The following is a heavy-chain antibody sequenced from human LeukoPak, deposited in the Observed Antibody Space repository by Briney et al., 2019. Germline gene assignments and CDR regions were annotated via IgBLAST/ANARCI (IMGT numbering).Heavy chain of an antibody. CDR2: ISSNTRII. CDR3: ARGGAARPDY. Sequence: GGSLRLSCAASGFTFSNYGMNWVRQTPGKGLQWVSYISSNTRIIDYADSVKGRFTISRDNAKNSLYLQMDSLRAEDTAVYYCARGGAARPDYWGQGTLLTVSS. D-gene: IGHD6-6*01. CDR1: GFTFSNYG. J-gene: IGHJ4*02. V-gene: IGHV3-48*01.